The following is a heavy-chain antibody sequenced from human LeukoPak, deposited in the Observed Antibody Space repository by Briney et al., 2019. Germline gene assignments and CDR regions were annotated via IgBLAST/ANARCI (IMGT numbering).Heavy chain of an antibody. J-gene: IGHJ4*02. CDR2: MYPGHSDT. Sequence: GESLKISCKGSGSRFNNYWIAWVRQMPDKSLEWMGIMYPGHSDTRHSPSFQGQVTISADKSISTAYLQWSSLKASDTAIYYCARLSCSSASCYRGSSYYFDRWGQGTLVTVSS. V-gene: IGHV5-51*01. D-gene: IGHD2-2*01. CDR1: GSRFNNYW. CDR3: ARLSCSSASCYRGSSYYFDR.